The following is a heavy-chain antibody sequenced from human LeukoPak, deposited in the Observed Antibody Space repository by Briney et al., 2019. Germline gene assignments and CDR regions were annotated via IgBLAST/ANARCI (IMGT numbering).Heavy chain of an antibody. Sequence: GGSLRLSCAASGFTFDDYAMHWVRHAPGKGLEWVSGISWNSGSIGYADSVKGRFTISRDNAKNSLYLQMNSLRAEDTALYYCAKVVRGVPPHFDYWGQGTLVTVSS. CDR3: AKVVRGVPPHFDY. V-gene: IGHV3-9*01. CDR2: ISWNSGSI. CDR1: GFTFDDYA. D-gene: IGHD3-10*01. J-gene: IGHJ4*02.